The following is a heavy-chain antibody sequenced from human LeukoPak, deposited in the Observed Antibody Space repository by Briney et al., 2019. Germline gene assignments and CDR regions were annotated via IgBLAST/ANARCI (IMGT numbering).Heavy chain of an antibody. V-gene: IGHV3-23*01. CDR2: ISGSGGST. J-gene: IGHJ4*02. CDR3: AKDRNQESPRVAFDWLLPNFDY. Sequence: GGSLRLSCAASGFTFSSYAMSWVRQAPGKGLEWVSAISGSGGSTYYADSVKGRFTISRDNSKNTLYLQMNSLRAEDTAVYYCAKDRNQESPRVAFDWLLPNFDYWGQGTLVTVSS. CDR1: GFTFSSYA. D-gene: IGHD3-9*01.